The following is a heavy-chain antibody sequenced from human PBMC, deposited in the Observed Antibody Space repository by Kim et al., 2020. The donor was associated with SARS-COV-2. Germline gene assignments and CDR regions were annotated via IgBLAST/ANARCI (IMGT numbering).Heavy chain of an antibody. J-gene: IGHJ4*02. Sequence: SETLSLTCAVYGGSFSGYCWSWIRQPPGKGLEWIGEINHSGSTNYNPSLKSRVTISVDTSKNQFSLKLSSVTAADTAVYYCAKTSIAAAGTLDYWGQGTLVTVSS. V-gene: IGHV4-34*01. CDR3: AKTSIAAAGTLDY. D-gene: IGHD6-13*01. CDR1: GGSFSGYC. CDR2: INHSGST.